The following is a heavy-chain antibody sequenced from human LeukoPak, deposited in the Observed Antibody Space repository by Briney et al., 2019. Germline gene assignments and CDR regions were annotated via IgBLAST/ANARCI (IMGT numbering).Heavy chain of an antibody. CDR1: GFTFSSYA. CDR3: ANGWGYSGYDSFFEF. Sequence: GGSPRLSCTASGFTFSSYAMSWVRQAPGKGLEWVSAISGSGGSTYYADSVKGRFTISRDNSNNTLYLQMNSLRAEDTAVYYCANGWGYSGYDSFFEFWGQGTLVTVSS. V-gene: IGHV3-23*01. J-gene: IGHJ4*02. D-gene: IGHD5-12*01. CDR2: ISGSGGST.